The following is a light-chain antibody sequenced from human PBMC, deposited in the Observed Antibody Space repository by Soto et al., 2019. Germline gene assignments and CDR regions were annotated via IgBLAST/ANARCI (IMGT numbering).Light chain of an antibody. CDR3: HQYYNPPWS. Sequence: DIVMTQSPGSLAVSLGERATISCRSSRSLLYRSNNKNYLAWYQQRPGQPPRLLIYWASTREPGVPVRFSGSGSGTDFTLTINSLQPEDVAVYYCHQYYNPPWSFGPGTKVQI. CDR2: WAS. J-gene: IGKJ3*01. CDR1: RSLLYRSNNKNY. V-gene: IGKV4-1*01.